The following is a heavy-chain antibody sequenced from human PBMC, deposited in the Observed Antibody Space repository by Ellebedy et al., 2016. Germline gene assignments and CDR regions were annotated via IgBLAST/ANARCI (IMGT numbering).Heavy chain of an antibody. Sequence: SETLSLTXAVYGGSFSGYYWSWIRQPPGKGLEWIGEINHSGSTYYNPSLQSRVTISLDTSKNQFPLNLSSVTAADTAVYYCARHLPYGAMDVWGPGTTVTVSS. CDR2: INHSGST. CDR1: GGSFSGYY. V-gene: IGHV4-34*01. D-gene: IGHD3-10*01. CDR3: ARHLPYGAMDV. J-gene: IGHJ6*02.